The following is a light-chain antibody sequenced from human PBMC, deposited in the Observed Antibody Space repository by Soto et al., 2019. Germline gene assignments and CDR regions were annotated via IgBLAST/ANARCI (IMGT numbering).Light chain of an antibody. J-gene: IGKJ2*01. CDR3: QHYHSWPHT. V-gene: IGKV3-15*01. CDR2: GAS. CDR1: QSVTSN. Sequence: ETVLTQSPATLSVSPGERATFSCKASQSVTSNLAWYKQKPGQVPRLLIYGASPRAIGIAARFSGSGSGTEFKLRINNLYPEDFEIKHCQHYHSWPHTFGQGTKLETK.